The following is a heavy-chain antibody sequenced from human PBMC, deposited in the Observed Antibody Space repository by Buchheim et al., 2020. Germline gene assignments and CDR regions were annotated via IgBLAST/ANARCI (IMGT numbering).Heavy chain of an antibody. V-gene: IGHV3-30*18. CDR1: GFTFSSYG. Sequence: VQLVESGGGVVQPGRSLRLSCAASGFTFSSYGMHWVRQAPGKGLEWVAVISYDGSNKYYADSVKGRFTISRDNSKNTLYLQMNSLRAEDTAVYYCAKSFNEWELPAYFDYWGQGTL. J-gene: IGHJ4*02. D-gene: IGHD1-26*01. CDR3: AKSFNEWELPAYFDY. CDR2: ISYDGSNK.